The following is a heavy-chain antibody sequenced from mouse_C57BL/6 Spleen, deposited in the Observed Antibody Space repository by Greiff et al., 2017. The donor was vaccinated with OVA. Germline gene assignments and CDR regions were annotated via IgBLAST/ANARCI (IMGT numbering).Heavy chain of an antibody. CDR1: GYTFTSYW. CDR2: IHPNSGST. J-gene: IGHJ3*01. D-gene: IGHD2-2*01. V-gene: IGHV1-64*01. Sequence: VQLQQPGAELVKPGASVKLSCKASGYTFTSYWMHWVKQRPGQGLEWIGMIHPNSGSTNYNEKFKSKATLTVDKSSSTAYMQLSSLTSEDSAVYYCASYGYDGAGFAYWGQGTLVTVSA. CDR3: ASYGYDGAGFAY.